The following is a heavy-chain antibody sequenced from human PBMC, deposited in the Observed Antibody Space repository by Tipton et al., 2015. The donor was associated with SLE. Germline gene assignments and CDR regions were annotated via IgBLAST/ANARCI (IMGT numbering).Heavy chain of an antibody. V-gene: IGHV4-59*12. D-gene: IGHD1-26*01. CDR1: GGSISSYY. J-gene: IGHJ4*02. Sequence: TLSLTCTVSGGSISSYYWSWIRQPPGKGLEWIGYIYYSGSTNYNPSLKSRVTISVDTSKNQFSLKPSSVTAADTAVYYCARDKWELPDYWGQGTLVTVSS. CDR2: IYYSGST. CDR3: ARDKWELPDY.